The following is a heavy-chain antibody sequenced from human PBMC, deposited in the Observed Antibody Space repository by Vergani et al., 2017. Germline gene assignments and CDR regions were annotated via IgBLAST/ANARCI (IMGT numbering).Heavy chain of an antibody. V-gene: IGHV4-4*02. CDR1: GGSISSSNW. CDR2: IYHSGST. Sequence: QVQLQESGPGLVKPSGTLSLTCAVSGGSISSSNWWSWVRQPPGKGLEGIGEIYHSGSTNYNPPLKSRVTIPVDKYNNQFSLKLSSVTAADTAVYYWAKDAYCTSCVSPLDYWGQGTLVTVSS. CDR3: AKDAYCTSCVSPLDY. J-gene: IGHJ4*02. D-gene: IGHD2-8*01.